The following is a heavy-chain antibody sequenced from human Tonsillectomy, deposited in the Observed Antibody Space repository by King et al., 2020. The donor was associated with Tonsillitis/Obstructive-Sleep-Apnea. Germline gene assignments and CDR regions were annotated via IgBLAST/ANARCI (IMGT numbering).Heavy chain of an antibody. D-gene: IGHD4-17*01. CDR2: VRYDGSNK. V-gene: IGHV3-33*01. J-gene: IGHJ2*01. CDR1: GFTFSSYG. CDR3: ARDGDYGDYGPWYFDL. Sequence: VQLVESGGGVVQPGRSLRLSCTASGFTFSSYGMHWVRRAPGKGLELVAIVRYDGSNKYYADSVKGRFIVSRDNSRNTLYLQMNSLRAEDTAVYYCARDGDYGDYGPWYFDLWGRGSLVTVSA.